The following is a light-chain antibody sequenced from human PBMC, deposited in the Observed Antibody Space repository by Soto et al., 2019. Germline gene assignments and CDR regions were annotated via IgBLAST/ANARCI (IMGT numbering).Light chain of an antibody. Sequence: PGERATLSCRASENVRTFVDWYQQKPGQAPRLLIYGASNRATGIPARFSGSGSGTDFTLTISNLEPEDFATYYCQQYNTYSKTFGQGTKVEIK. J-gene: IGKJ1*01. CDR3: QQYNTYSKT. CDR2: GAS. V-gene: IGKV3-11*01. CDR1: ENVRTF.